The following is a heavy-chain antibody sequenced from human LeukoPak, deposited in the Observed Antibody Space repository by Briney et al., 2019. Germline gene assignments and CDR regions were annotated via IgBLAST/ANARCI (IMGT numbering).Heavy chain of an antibody. V-gene: IGHV3-20*04. CDR1: GFTFDNYG. CDR3: ARGTSTFDY. Sequence: GGSLRLSCAASGFTFDNYGMSWVRQVPGKGLEWVSSINANGGSTAYADSVKGRFTISRDNAKNSLYLQMNSLRAEDTAVYYCARGTSTFDYWGQGALVTVSS. J-gene: IGHJ4*02. CDR2: INANGGST.